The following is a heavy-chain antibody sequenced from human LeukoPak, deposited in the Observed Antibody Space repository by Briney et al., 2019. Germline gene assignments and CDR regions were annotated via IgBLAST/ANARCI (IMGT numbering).Heavy chain of an antibody. CDR1: GFSLSTPGMR. CDR3: ARMYTSGWYFDY. D-gene: IGHD6-19*01. V-gene: IGHV2-70*04. CDR2: IDWDDDK. J-gene: IGHJ4*02. Sequence: SGPALVKPPQTLTLTCTFSGFSLSTPGMRVSWIRQPPGKALEWLGRIDWDDDKFYITSLKTRLTLSKDTSKNQVVLTMTNMDPVDTATYYCARMYTSGWYFDYWGQGTLVTVSS.